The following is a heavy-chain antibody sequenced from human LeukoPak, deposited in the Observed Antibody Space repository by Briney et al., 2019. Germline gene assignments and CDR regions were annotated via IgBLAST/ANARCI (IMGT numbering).Heavy chain of an antibody. V-gene: IGHV4-61*01. CDR1: GGSISSSSYY. Sequence: KPSETLSLTCTVSGGSISSSSYYWSWIRQPPGKGLEWIGYIYYSGSTNYNPSLKSRVTISVDTSKNQFSLKLSSVTAADTAVYYCASFYDILTGIDYWGQGTLVTVSS. CDR2: IYYSGST. CDR3: ASFYDILTGIDY. J-gene: IGHJ4*02. D-gene: IGHD3-9*01.